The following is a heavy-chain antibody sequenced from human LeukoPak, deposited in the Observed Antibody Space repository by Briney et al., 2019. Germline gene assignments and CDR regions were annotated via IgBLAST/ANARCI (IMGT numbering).Heavy chain of an antibody. V-gene: IGHV6-1*01. CDR3: AELGGTFDG. J-gene: IGHJ3*01. CDR2: TYYRSKWYN. Sequence: SPTLSLTFAITGHGVSSNSTAWNWIRQSPSRGLECMGRTYYRSKWYNNYAVSVKSRITINTDISRNQFSLQPVSVTPADTAVYYCAELGGTFDGGGQGTMVTVS. D-gene: IGHD3-16*01. CDR1: GHGVSSNSTA.